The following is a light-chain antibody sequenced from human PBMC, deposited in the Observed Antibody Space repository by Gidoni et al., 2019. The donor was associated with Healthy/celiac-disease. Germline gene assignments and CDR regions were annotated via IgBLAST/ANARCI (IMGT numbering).Light chain of an antibody. J-gene: IGLJ2*01. Sequence: QSVPTQPPSASGTPGQRVTISCSGSSPNIGSNTVNWYQQLPGPAPKLLIYSNNQRPSGVPDRFSGSKSGTSASLAISGLQSEDEADYYCAAWDDSLNVVVFGGGTKLTVL. CDR3: AAWDDSLNVVV. V-gene: IGLV1-44*01. CDR2: SNN. CDR1: SPNIGSNT.